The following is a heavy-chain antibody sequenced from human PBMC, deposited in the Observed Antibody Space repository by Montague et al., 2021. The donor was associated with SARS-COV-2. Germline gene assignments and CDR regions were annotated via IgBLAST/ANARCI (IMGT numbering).Heavy chain of an antibody. CDR3: AHLIRYYDIFTGIPFDY. J-gene: IGHJ4*02. CDR2: XYSXDGK. V-gene: IGHV2-5*01. Sequence: PALVKPTQTLTLTCTFSGFSLSTPNVCVGWIRQPPGKALEWVAVXYSXDGKRYSPSLRNRLTITKDTAKNQVVLSLTYVDPVDTATYYCAHLIRYYDIFTGIPFDYWGQGSQVTVSS. CDR1: GFSLSTPNVC. D-gene: IGHD3-9*01.